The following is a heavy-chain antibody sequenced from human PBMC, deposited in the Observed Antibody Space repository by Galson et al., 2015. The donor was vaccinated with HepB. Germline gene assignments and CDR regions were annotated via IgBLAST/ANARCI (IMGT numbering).Heavy chain of an antibody. CDR3: ARLEIIDTAMVGKVPGAY. J-gene: IGHJ4*02. CDR1: GYSFTSYW. V-gene: IGHV5-10-1*01. Sequence: QSGAEVKKPGESLRISCKGSGYSFTSYWISWVRQMPGKGLEWMGRIDPSDSYTNYSPSFQGHVTISADKSISTAYLQWSSLKASDTAMYYCARLEIIDTAMVGKVPGAYWGQGTLVTVSS. D-gene: IGHD5-18*01. CDR2: IDPSDSYT.